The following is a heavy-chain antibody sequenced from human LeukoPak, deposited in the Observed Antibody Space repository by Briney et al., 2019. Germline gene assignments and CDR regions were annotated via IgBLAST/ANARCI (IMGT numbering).Heavy chain of an antibody. CDR2: IYYSGST. D-gene: IGHD3-22*01. J-gene: IGHJ4*02. CDR3: ARMEVYDSSGYPFDY. CDR1: GGSISSGGYY. V-gene: IGHV4-31*03. Sequence: SQTLSLTCTVSGGSISSGGYYWSWIRQHPGKGLEWIGYIYYSGSTYYNPSLKSRVTISVDTPKNQFSLKVSSVTAADTAVYYCARMEVYDSSGYPFDYWGQGTLVTVSS.